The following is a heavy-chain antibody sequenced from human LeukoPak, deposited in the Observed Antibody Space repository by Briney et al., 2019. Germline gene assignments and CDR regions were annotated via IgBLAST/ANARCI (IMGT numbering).Heavy chain of an antibody. CDR1: GFTFSSYA. J-gene: IGHJ2*01. V-gene: IGHV3-23*01. CDR3: AKPRAMTTGVGRYFDL. Sequence: GGSLRLSCAASGFTFSSYAMSWVRQAPGKGLEWVSAISGGAEDTYYPDSVKGRFTVSRDNSRNTLFLQMNSLRAEDTATYYCAKPRAMTTGVGRYFDLWGRGTLVTVSS. D-gene: IGHD1-1*01. CDR2: ISGGAEDT.